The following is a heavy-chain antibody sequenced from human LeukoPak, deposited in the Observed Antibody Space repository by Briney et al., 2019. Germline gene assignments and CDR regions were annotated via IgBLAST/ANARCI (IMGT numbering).Heavy chain of an antibody. D-gene: IGHD6-13*01. J-gene: IGHJ5*02. CDR3: ARHRGRKTIAAAGYNWFDP. CDR2: IYTSGST. V-gene: IGHV4-4*09. Sequence: SETLSLTCTVSGGSISSYYWSWIRQPPGKGLEWIGYIYTSGSTNYNPSLKSRVTISVDTSKNQFSLKLSSVTAADTAVYYCARHRGRKTIAAAGYNWFDPWGQGTLVTVSS. CDR1: GGSISSYY.